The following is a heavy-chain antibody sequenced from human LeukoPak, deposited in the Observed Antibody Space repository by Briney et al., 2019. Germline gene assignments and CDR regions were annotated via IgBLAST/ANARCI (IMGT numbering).Heavy chain of an antibody. Sequence: GGSLRLSCAASGFTFSTYAMTSVRRSPGKRLEGFTAISCSCGSTHYAASVKGRFTISRDNSKNTLYLQMNSLRAEDTAVYYCAKDRSSSGWYYFDYWGQGTLVGVPS. CDR1: GFTFSTYA. CDR2: ISCSCGST. V-gene: IGHV3-23*01. J-gene: IGHJ4*02. CDR3: AKDRSSSGWYYFDY. D-gene: IGHD6-19*01.